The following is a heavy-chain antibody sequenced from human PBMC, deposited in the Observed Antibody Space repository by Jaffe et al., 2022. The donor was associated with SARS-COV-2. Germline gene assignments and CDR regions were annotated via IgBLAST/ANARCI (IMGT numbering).Heavy chain of an antibody. D-gene: IGHD2-8*02. Sequence: EVQLLESGGGLVQPGGSLRLSCAASGFIFRTYGMTWVRQAPGKGPEWVSSISASADHTYYADSVKGRFAISRDNSKNTLYLQMNSLRAEDAAIYYCTTGGVNSDWHLDCWGQGTLVTVSS. CDR1: GFIFRTYG. J-gene: IGHJ4*02. V-gene: IGHV3-23*01. CDR2: ISASADHT. CDR3: TTGGVNSDWHLDC.